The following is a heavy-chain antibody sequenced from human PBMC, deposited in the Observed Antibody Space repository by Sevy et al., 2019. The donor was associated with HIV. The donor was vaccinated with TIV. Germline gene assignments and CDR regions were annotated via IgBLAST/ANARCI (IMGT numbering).Heavy chain of an antibody. CDR1: GFTFTNYG. Sequence: GGSLRLSCAASGFTFTNYGMHWVRQAPGKGLEWVSGISNSGANTYYANSVRGRYTVSRDNSKNTVYLQLNSLRAEDTAIYYCAKEWTLLSDWYGEFDYWGQGTLVTVSS. D-gene: IGHD6-19*01. CDR3: AKEWTLLSDWYGEFDY. CDR2: ISNSGANT. V-gene: IGHV3-23*01. J-gene: IGHJ4*02.